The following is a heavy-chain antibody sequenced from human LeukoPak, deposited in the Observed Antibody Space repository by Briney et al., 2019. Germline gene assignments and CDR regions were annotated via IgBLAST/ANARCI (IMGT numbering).Heavy chain of an antibody. V-gene: IGHV3-23*01. CDR3: AQVRTVIAPVPYY. CDR1: GGSISSSSYY. Sequence: PSETLSLTCTVSGGSISSSSYYWGWIRQPPGKGLEWVSTISGSGGSTFYADSVKGRFAISRDNSKNTLCLQMNSLRAEDTAVFYCAQVRTVIAPVPYYWGQGTLVTVTS. J-gene: IGHJ4*02. D-gene: IGHD2/OR15-2a*01. CDR2: ISGSGGST.